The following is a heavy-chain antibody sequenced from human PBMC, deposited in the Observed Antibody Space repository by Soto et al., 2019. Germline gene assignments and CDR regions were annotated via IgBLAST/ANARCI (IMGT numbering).Heavy chain of an antibody. CDR1: GFTFSNAW. CDR2: IKSKTDGGTT. Sequence: GGSLRLSCAASGFTFSNAWMNWVRQAPGKGLEWVGRIKSKTDGGTTDYAAPVKGRFTISRDDSKNTLYLQMNSLKTEDTAVYYCTPETTDYGDYVGHYWGQGTLVTVSS. D-gene: IGHD4-17*01. CDR3: TPETTDYGDYVGHY. V-gene: IGHV3-15*07. J-gene: IGHJ4*02.